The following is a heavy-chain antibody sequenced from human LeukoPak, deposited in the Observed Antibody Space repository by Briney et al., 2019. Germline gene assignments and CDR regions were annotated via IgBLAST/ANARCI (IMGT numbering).Heavy chain of an antibody. CDR3: ARDPPIAAARCFDY. CDR1: GFTPSSHG. CDR2: ISSGSSTI. Sequence: PGGSLRLSCAGSGFTPSSHGMSWVRQAPGKGLEWVSHISSGSSTIYYADSVKGRFTISRDNAKNSLYLQMNSLRAEDTAVYYCARDPPIAAARCFDYWGQGTLVTVSS. D-gene: IGHD6-13*01. V-gene: IGHV3-48*04. J-gene: IGHJ4*02.